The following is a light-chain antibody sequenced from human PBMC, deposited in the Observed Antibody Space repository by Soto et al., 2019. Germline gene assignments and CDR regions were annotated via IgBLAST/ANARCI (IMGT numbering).Light chain of an antibody. CDR2: DAS. CDR3: QQYNSYST. Sequence: DIQMTQSPSTLSASVGDRVTITCRASQSISSWLAWYQQKPRKAPKLLIYDASSLESGVPSRFSGSGSGTELTLTISSLQPDDFATYYCQQYNSYSTFGQGTKVEIK. J-gene: IGKJ1*01. V-gene: IGKV1-5*01. CDR1: QSISSW.